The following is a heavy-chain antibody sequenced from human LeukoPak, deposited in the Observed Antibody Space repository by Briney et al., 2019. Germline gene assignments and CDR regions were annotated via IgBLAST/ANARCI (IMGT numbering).Heavy chain of an antibody. D-gene: IGHD5-12*01. J-gene: IGHJ6*03. CDR3: AKDGGPYSGYDLYYYYMDV. CDR1: GFTFSSYG. Sequence: GGSLRLSCAASGFTFSSYGMHWVRQAPGKGLEWVAFIRYDGSNKYYADSVKGRFTTSRDNSKNTLYLQMNSLRAEDTAVYYCAKDGGPYSGYDLYYYYMDVWGKGTTVTVSS. V-gene: IGHV3-30*02. CDR2: IRYDGSNK.